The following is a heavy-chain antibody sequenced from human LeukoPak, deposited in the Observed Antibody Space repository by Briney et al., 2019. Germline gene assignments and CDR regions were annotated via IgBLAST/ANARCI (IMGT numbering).Heavy chain of an antibody. D-gene: IGHD6-13*01. CDR3: AGGITAVVYYYYMDV. J-gene: IGHJ6*03. CDR2: IIPIFGTA. V-gene: IGHV1-69*05. Sequence: GASVKVSCKAPGGTFSSYAISWVRQAPGQGLEWMGGIIPIFGTANYAQKFQGRVTITTDESTSTAYMELSSLRSEDTACYYCAGGITAVVYYYYMDVWAKGNAVTVSS. CDR1: GGTFSSYA.